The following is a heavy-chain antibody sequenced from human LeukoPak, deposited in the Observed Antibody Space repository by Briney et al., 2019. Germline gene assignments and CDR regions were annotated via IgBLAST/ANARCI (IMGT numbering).Heavy chain of an antibody. CDR2: ISSSGSTV. Sequence: SGRSLRLSCAVSGFTFSSYEMNWVRQAPGKGLEWISYISSSGSTVYYADSVKGRFTISRDNAKNSLYLQMNSLRAEDTAVYYCARKRARGLDYWGQGTLVTVSS. CDR1: GFTFSSYE. D-gene: IGHD3-10*01. V-gene: IGHV3-48*03. CDR3: ARKRARGLDY. J-gene: IGHJ4*02.